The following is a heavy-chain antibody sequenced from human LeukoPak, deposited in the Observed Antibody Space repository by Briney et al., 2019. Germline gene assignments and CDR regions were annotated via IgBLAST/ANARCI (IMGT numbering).Heavy chain of an antibody. CDR2: INHSGST. Sequence: KASQTLSLTCTVSGGSISSGGYYWSWIRQPPGKGLEWIGEINHSGSTNYNPSLKSRVTISVDTSKNQFSLKLSSVTAADTAVYYCARGRYSYVSYYFDYWGQGTLVTVSS. D-gene: IGHD5-18*01. CDR3: ARGRYSYVSYYFDY. V-gene: IGHV4-30-2*01. J-gene: IGHJ4*02. CDR1: GGSISSGGYY.